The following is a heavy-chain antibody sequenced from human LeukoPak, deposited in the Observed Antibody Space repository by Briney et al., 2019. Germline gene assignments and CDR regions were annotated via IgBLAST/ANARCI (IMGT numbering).Heavy chain of an antibody. Sequence: PGGSLRLSRAASGFTFSSYWIHRVRQAPGKGLVWVSRINSDGSDPIYADSVKGRFTIPRDNAKNTVHLQMISLRAEDTAVYYCARAYSTNTHFDYWGQGTLVTVSS. CDR1: GFTFSSYW. V-gene: IGHV3-74*01. D-gene: IGHD6-13*01. CDR2: INSDGSDP. J-gene: IGHJ4*02. CDR3: ARAYSTNTHFDY.